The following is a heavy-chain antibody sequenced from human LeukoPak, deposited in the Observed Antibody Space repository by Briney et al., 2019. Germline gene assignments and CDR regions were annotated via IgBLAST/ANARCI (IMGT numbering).Heavy chain of an antibody. J-gene: IGHJ3*02. V-gene: IGHV3-20*04. D-gene: IGHD2-2*01. CDR3: ARYLADIVVVPAALDAFDI. CDR1: GFTFDDYG. CDR2: INWNGGST. Sequence: GGSLRLSCAASGFTFDDYGMSWVRQAPGKGLEWVSGINWNGGSTGYADSVKGRFTISRDNAKNSLYLQMNSLRAEDTALYYCARYLADIVVVPAALDAFDIWGQGTMVTVSS.